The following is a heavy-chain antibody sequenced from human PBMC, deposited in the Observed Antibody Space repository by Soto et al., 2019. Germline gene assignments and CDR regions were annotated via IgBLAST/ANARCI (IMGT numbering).Heavy chain of an antibody. CDR1: GYSFTSYW. J-gene: IGHJ6*02. V-gene: IGHV5-10-1*01. CDR3: ARQGTAVAGRRTYYGMDV. D-gene: IGHD6-19*01. Sequence: LGESLKISCKGSGYSFTSYWISWVRQMPGKGLEWMGRIDPSDSYTNYSPSFQGHVTISADKSISTAYLQWSSLKASDTAMYYCARQGTAVAGRRTYYGMDVWGQGTTVTVSS. CDR2: IDPSDSYT.